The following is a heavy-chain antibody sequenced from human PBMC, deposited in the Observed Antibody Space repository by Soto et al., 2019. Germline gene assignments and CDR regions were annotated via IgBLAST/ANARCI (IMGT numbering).Heavy chain of an antibody. D-gene: IGHD6-13*01. V-gene: IGHV4-39*02. J-gene: IGHJ3*02. CDR1: GGSISSSSYY. CDR2: IYYSGST. CDR3: ARDGYSSSWANDAFDI. Sequence: QLQLQESGPGLVKPSETLSLTCTVSGGSISSSSYYWGWIRQPPGKGLEWIGSIYYSGSTYYNPSLKSRVTISVDTSKNQFSLKLSSVTAADTAVYYCARDGYSSSWANDAFDIWGQGTMVTVSS.